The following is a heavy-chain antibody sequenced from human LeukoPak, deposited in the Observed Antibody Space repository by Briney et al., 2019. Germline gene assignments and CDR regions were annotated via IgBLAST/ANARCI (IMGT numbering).Heavy chain of an antibody. CDR2: INPTSGAT. Sequence: ASVKVSCKASGYSFIGYYLHWVRRAPGQGLEWMGWINPTSGATNYAQKFQDRVTMTRDTSINTAYMELSRLRSDDTAVYYCARLVGLSTTASYWGQGTLVIVSS. J-gene: IGHJ4*02. CDR3: ARLVGLSTTASY. CDR1: GYSFIGYY. D-gene: IGHD5/OR15-5a*01. V-gene: IGHV1-2*02.